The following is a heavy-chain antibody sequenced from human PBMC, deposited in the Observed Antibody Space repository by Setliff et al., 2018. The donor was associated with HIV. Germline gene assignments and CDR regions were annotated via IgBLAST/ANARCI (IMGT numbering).Heavy chain of an antibody. CDR1: GGSISNNHY. V-gene: IGHV4-61*09. D-gene: IGHD6-6*01. CDR2: IYTSGST. Sequence: TLSLTCTVSGGSISNNHYWSWIRQPAGKGLEWIGHIYTSGSTNYNPSLKSRVTISVDTSKNQFSLKVSSVTAADTAVYYCVRERSIAGYYYFYMDVWGKGTTVTVSS. CDR3: VRERSIAGYYYFYMDV. J-gene: IGHJ6*03.